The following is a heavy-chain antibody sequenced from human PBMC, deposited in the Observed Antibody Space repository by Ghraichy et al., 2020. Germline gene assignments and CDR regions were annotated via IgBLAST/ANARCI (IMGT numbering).Heavy chain of an antibody. CDR3: ARASGSTTGWWVDFFDY. CDR2: INESGDKT. J-gene: IGHJ4*02. Sequence: ETLSLTCAASGFAFSTSAMNWVRQAPGKGLEWVSSINESGDKTYYADSVRGRFTISRDNSGKILYLQMNSLRAGDTAFYYCARASGSTTGWWVDFFDYWGQGTLVTVSS. V-gene: IGHV3-23*01. CDR1: GFAFSTSA. D-gene: IGHD6-19*01.